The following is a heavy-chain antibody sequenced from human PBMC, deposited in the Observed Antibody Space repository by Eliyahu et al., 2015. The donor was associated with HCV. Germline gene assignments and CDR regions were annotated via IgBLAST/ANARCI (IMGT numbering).Heavy chain of an antibody. CDR2: IYHSGSI. CDR1: GASVSSSNW. D-gene: IGHD2-2*01. V-gene: IGHV4-4*02. CDR3: ARVLAGCSRSSCYLVD. J-gene: IGHJ4*02. Sequence: QVQLQESGPGLVKPSGTLSLSCAXXGASVSSSNWWHWVRXSPEKGLEWIGEIYHSGSINYNPSLKSRVTISVDKSKNQFSLKLTSVTAADTAMYYCARVLAGCSRSSCYLVDWGQGTLVTVSS.